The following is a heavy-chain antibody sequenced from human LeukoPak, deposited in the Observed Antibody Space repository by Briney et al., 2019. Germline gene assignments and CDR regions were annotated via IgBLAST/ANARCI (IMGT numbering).Heavy chain of an antibody. Sequence: AVKVSCQASGFTLTRSAVQWVRQARGQRREGIGWIVVGTGNTNSEQKFQERVTITRDTSTSTAYMELSSLRSEDTAVYYCAADGYSYGGGAYYYFGIDVWGQGTTVTVSS. CDR2: IVVGTGNT. V-gene: IGHV1-58*01. CDR1: GFTLTRSA. D-gene: IGHD5-18*01. J-gene: IGHJ6*02. CDR3: AADGYSYGGGAYYYFGIDV.